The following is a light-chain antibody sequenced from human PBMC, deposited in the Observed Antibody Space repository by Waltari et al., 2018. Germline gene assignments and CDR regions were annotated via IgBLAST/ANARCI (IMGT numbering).Light chain of an antibody. CDR1: QSVTNH. CDR3: QQRRDWPLT. CDR2: VTS. J-gene: IGKJ4*01. Sequence: DIVLTQSPAILSLSPGERAPLPCRASQSVTNHLAWYQQKPGQAPRLLVYVTSNRATGIPARFSGSGFGTAFTLTISSLEPEDFAVYYCQQRRDWPLTFGGGTKVEIK. V-gene: IGKV3-11*01.